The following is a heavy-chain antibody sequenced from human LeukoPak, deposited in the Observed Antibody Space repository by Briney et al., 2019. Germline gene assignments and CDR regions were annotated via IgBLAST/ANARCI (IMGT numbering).Heavy chain of an antibody. J-gene: IGHJ5*02. CDR3: ARSSLATGANWFDP. Sequence: GGSLRLSCAASGFTFSSYSMNWVRQAPGKGLEYVSSISSNGDSTYHANSVKGRFTISRDNSKNTLYLQMGSLRAEDMGVYYCARSSLATGANWFDPWGQGTLVTVSS. D-gene: IGHD2-8*02. V-gene: IGHV3-64*01. CDR2: ISSNGDST. CDR1: GFTFSSYS.